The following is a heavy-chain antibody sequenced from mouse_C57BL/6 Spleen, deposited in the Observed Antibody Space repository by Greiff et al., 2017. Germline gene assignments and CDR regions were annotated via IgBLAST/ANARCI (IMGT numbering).Heavy chain of an antibody. CDR3: ATGAWDNYAMDD. D-gene: IGHD4-1*01. CDR2: IFPGSGST. V-gene: IGHV1-75*01. CDR1: GYTFPAYY. Sequence: VQLQQSGPELVKPGASVKISCKASGYTFPAYYINWVKQRHGQGLEWIGWIFPGSGSTYYNEKFKGKAPLTVYKSSSTAYMLLSSLTSEDSAVYFCATGAWDNYAMDDWGQGTSVTVSS. J-gene: IGHJ4*01.